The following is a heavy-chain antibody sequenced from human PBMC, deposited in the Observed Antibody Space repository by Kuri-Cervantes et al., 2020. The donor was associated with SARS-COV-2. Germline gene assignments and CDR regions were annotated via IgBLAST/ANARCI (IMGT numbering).Heavy chain of an antibody. CDR2: IYYSGST. CDR3: ARGRHYDILTGSWFDP. Sequence: SETLSLTCTVSGGSISSGDYYWSWIRQPPGKGLEWIGYIYYSGSTYYNPSLKSRVTISVDTSKNQFSLKLSSVTAADTAVYYCARGRHYDILTGSWFDPWGQGTLVTVSS. V-gene: IGHV4-30-4*02. CDR1: GGSISSGDYY. J-gene: IGHJ5*02. D-gene: IGHD3-9*01.